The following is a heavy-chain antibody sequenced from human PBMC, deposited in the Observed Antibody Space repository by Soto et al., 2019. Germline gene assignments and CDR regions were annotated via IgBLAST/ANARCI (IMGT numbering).Heavy chain of an antibody. J-gene: IGHJ6*02. CDR2: ISGSGGNT. Sequence: PGGSLRLSCAASGFTFSSHAMSWVRQAPGKGLEWVSAISGSGGNTYYADSVKGRFTISRDNSKNTLYLQMNSLRAEDTAMYYCAKLLYFSDHYGMDVWGPGTTVTVSS. D-gene: IGHD2-15*01. CDR3: AKLLYFSDHYGMDV. V-gene: IGHV3-23*01. CDR1: GFTFSSHA.